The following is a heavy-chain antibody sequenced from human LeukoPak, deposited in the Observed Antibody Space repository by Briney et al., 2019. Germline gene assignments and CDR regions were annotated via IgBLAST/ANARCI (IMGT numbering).Heavy chain of an antibody. J-gene: IGHJ3*02. V-gene: IGHV1-69*01. D-gene: IGHD3-10*01. Sequence: ASVKVSCKASGGTFSSYAISWVRQAPGQGLEWMGGIIPIFGTANSAQKFQGRVTITADESTSTAYMELSSLRSEDTGVYYCARDRKFGGSGSYYDNDAFDIWGQGTMVTVSS. CDR1: GGTFSSYA. CDR2: IIPIFGTA. CDR3: ARDRKFGGSGSYYDNDAFDI.